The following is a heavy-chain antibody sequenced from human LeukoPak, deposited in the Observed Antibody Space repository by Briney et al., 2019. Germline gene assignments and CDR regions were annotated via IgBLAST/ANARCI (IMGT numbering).Heavy chain of an antibody. CDR1: GFTVSSNY. V-gene: IGHV3-66*01. CDR2: IYSGGST. Sequence: GGSLRLSCAASGFTVSSNYMSWVRQAPGKGLEWVSIIYSGGSTYYADSVKGRFTISRDNSKNTLYLQMNSLRAEDTAVYYCAKVENSSLVYWGQGTLVTVSS. J-gene: IGHJ4*02. D-gene: IGHD6-6*01. CDR3: AKVENSSLVY.